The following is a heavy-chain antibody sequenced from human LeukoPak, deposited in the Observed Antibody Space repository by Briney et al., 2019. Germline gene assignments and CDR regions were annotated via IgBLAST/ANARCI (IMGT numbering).Heavy chain of an antibody. V-gene: IGHV1-69*04. CDR3: ARRGDSFDAFDI. J-gene: IGHJ3*02. Sequence: ASVTVSCKASGGTFSSNAINWVRQAPGQGLEWMGRFIPILGIADYAQKFQGRVTITADKSTSTACMEPSSLRSADMVVYYCARRGDSFDAFDIWGQGTMVTVSS. D-gene: IGHD3-16*01. CDR2: FIPILGIA. CDR1: GGTFSSNA.